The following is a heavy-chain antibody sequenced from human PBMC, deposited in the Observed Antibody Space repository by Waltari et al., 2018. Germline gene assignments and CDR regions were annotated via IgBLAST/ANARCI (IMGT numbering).Heavy chain of an antibody. Sequence: QLHLQLSGPGLVKPSETLSLTCAVSGTSVPTPNYFWGWIRQPPGKGLEWIGRIYFTGSTEYNPSLKSRVTISIDTSTNQFSLNLRSVTAADTAVYYCARGIWQQLAHFDSWGQGTLVTVSS. CDR3: ARGIWQQLAHFDS. CDR1: GTSVPTPNYF. CDR2: IYFTGST. D-gene: IGHD6-13*01. J-gene: IGHJ4*02. V-gene: IGHV4-39*01.